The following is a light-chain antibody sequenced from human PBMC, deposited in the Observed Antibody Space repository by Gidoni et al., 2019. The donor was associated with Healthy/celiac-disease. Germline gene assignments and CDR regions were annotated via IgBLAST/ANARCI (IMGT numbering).Light chain of an antibody. CDR3: QSADSSGTAVV. CDR2: KDS. V-gene: IGLV3-25*03. CDR1: ALPKQY. Sequence: SYELTQPPSVTLSPGQTARITCTGDALPKQYADWYQQKPGQAPVLGIYKDSERPSGIPERFSGSSSGKTVTLTISGVQAEDEADYYCQSADSSGTAVVFGGGTKLTVL. J-gene: IGLJ2*01.